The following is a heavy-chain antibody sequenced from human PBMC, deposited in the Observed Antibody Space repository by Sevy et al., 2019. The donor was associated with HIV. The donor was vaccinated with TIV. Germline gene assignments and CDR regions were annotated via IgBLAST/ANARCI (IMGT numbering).Heavy chain of an antibody. CDR2: IYPGASDT. J-gene: IGHJ5*02. CDR1: GYSFTSYW. V-gene: IGHV5-51*01. D-gene: IGHD3-10*01. Sequence: GESLKISCKGSGYSFTSYWIGWVRQMPGKGLEWMGIIYPGASDTRYSPSFQGQVTISADKSISTTYLQWSSLKASDTAMYYCARRGYYGSGSSPIKQNNWFDPWGQGTLVTVSS. CDR3: ARRGYYGSGSSPIKQNNWFDP.